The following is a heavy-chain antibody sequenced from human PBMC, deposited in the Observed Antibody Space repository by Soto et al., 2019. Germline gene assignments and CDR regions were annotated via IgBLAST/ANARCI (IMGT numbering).Heavy chain of an antibody. J-gene: IGHJ4*02. CDR1: GFTFGASA. D-gene: IGHD6-19*01. Sequence: GGSLRLSCAASGFTFGASALQWVRQASGKGLEWVAVISYDGSNKYYADSVKGRFTISRDNSKNTLYLQMNSLRAEDTAVYYCARAPGIAVAGYFDYWGQGT. CDR3: ARAPGIAVAGYFDY. CDR2: ISYDGSNK. V-gene: IGHV3-30-3*01.